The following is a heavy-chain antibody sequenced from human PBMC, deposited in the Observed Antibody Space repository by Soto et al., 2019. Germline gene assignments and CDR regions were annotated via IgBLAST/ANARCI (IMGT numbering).Heavy chain of an antibody. V-gene: IGHV3-30*18. D-gene: IGHD2-2*01. CDR2: ISHDGRSK. Sequence: XGSLILSCAASGFTFSSFGIHWVRQAPGKGLEWVAVISHDGRSKFYGDSVKGRFTISRDNSKNTLSLQMNSLRPEDTAVYYCAKDRGYCDTSSCYLGHAFDIWGQGTMVTVSS. J-gene: IGHJ3*02. CDR3: AKDRGYCDTSSCYLGHAFDI. CDR1: GFTFSSFG.